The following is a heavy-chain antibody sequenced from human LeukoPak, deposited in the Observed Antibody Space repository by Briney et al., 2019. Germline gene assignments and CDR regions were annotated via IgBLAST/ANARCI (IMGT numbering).Heavy chain of an antibody. J-gene: IGHJ1*01. CDR1: GFTVSSNY. CDR2: IYSGGST. D-gene: IGHD3-22*01. V-gene: IGHV3-53*05. Sequence: GGSLRLSCAASGFTVSSNYMSWVRQAPGKGLEWVSVIYSGGSTYYADSVKGRFTISRDNSKNTLYLQMNSLRPEDTAIYYCARSYYDSTGYYLAEYFQHWGQGTLVTVSS. CDR3: ARSYYDSTGYYLAEYFQH.